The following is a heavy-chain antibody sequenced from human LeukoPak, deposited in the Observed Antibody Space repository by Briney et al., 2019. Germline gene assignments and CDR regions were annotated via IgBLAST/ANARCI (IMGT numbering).Heavy chain of an antibody. Sequence: SETLSLTCAVSGGSISGFYWSWVRQSAEKGLEWIGRIHASVGTAYNPYHKSRLTMSMDSSKNQFSLRLSSVTAADTAVYYCARVGDQSSYYHYMDVWGKGTTVTVSS. V-gene: IGHV4-4*07. CDR3: ARVGDQSSYYHYMDV. D-gene: IGHD3-10*01. J-gene: IGHJ6*03. CDR1: GGSISGFY. CDR2: IHASVGT.